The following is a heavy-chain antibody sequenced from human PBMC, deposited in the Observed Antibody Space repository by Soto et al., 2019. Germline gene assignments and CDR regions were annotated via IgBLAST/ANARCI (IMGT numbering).Heavy chain of an antibody. D-gene: IGHD3-9*01. Sequence: QVQLVQSGAEVKKPGSSVKVSCEASGGTFSSYTISWVRQAPGQGLEWMGRIIPILGIANYAQKFQGRVTITADKSTSTAYMELSSLRSEDTAVYYCARDILTGYYIAWFDPWGQGTLVTVSS. J-gene: IGHJ5*02. CDR3: ARDILTGYYIAWFDP. CDR2: IIPILGIA. V-gene: IGHV1-69*08. CDR1: GGTFSSYT.